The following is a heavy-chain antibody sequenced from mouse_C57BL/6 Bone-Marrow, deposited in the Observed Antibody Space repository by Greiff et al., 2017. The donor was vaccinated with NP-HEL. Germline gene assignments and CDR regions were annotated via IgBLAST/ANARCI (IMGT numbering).Heavy chain of an antibody. Sequence: QVQLQQPGAELVKPGASVKMSCKASGYTFTSYWITWVKQRPGQGLEWIGDIYPGSGSTNYNVKFKSKATLTVDTSSSTAYMQLSSLTSEDSAVYYCAREGSNYVDAMDYWGQGTSVTVSS. CDR1: GYTFTSYW. D-gene: IGHD2-5*01. J-gene: IGHJ4*01. CDR3: AREGSNYVDAMDY. CDR2: IYPGSGST. V-gene: IGHV1-55*01.